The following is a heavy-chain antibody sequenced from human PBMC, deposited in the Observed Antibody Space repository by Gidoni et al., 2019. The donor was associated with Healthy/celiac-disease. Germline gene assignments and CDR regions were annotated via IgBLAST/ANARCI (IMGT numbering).Heavy chain of an antibody. CDR3: AREQVAGTTLDY. CDR1: GFTFSSYS. J-gene: IGHJ4*02. D-gene: IGHD6-19*01. V-gene: IGHV3-21*01. CDR2: ISSSSSYI. Sequence: EVQLVESGGGLVKPGGSLRLSCAASGFTFSSYSMNWVRQAPGKGLEWVSSISSSSSYIYYADSVKGRFTISRDNAKNSLYLQMNSLRAEDTAVYYCAREQVAGTTLDYWGQGTLVTVSS.